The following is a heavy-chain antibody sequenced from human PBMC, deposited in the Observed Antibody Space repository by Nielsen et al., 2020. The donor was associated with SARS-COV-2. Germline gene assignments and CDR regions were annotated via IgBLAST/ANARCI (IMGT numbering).Heavy chain of an antibody. J-gene: IGHJ6*02. CDR1: GFTFSSYG. CDR3: AKLHSEDV. CDR2: ISYDGSNK. D-gene: IGHD1-26*01. V-gene: IGHV3-30*18. Sequence: GGSLRLSCAASGFTFSSYGMHWVRQAPGKGLEWVAVISYDGSNKYYADSVKGRFTISRDNSKNTLYLQMNSLRAEDTAVYYCAKLHSEDVWGQGTTVTVSS.